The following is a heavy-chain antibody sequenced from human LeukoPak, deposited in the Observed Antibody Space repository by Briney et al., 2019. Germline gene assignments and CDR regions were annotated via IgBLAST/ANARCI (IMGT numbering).Heavy chain of an antibody. J-gene: IGHJ4*02. Sequence: ASVKVSCKASGYTFTGYYMHWVRRAPGQGLEWMGRINPNSGGTNYAQKFQGRVTMTRDTSISTAYMELSRLRSDDTAVYYCARDRRRDGYNSGLIDYWGQGTLVTVSS. CDR1: GYTFTGYY. CDR2: INPNSGGT. V-gene: IGHV1-2*06. D-gene: IGHD5-24*01. CDR3: ARDRRRDGYNSGLIDY.